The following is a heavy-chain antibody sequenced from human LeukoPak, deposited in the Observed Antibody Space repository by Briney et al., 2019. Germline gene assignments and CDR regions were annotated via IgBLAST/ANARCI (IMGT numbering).Heavy chain of an antibody. Sequence: GGSLRLSCAASGFTLRNYGMSWVRQAPGKGLEGVSSISNSGGSTYYADSVKGRFTISRDNSKNTMYLQMNSLRAEDTAVYYCAKGGRSGYDHLAYWGQGTLVTVSS. D-gene: IGHD5-12*01. CDR1: GFTLRNYG. CDR3: AKGGRSGYDHLAY. CDR2: ISNSGGST. V-gene: IGHV3-23*01. J-gene: IGHJ4*02.